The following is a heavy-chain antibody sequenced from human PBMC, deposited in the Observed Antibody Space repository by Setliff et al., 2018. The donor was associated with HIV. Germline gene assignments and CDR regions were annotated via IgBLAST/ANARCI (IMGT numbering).Heavy chain of an antibody. Sequence: GASVKVSCKTSGYTFTASYIHWVRQAPGQGLEWMGGINSNNGGTKNAQNFQGRVTMTRDTSITTAYMELSSMISDDTAVYYCAREERYYDGKGALDYWGQGMLVTVSS. CDR3: AREERYYDGKGALDY. D-gene: IGHD3-22*01. V-gene: IGHV1-2*02. J-gene: IGHJ4*02. CDR2: INSNNGGT. CDR1: GYTFTASY.